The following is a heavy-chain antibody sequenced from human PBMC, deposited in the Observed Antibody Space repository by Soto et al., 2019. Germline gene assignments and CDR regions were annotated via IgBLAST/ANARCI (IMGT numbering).Heavy chain of an antibody. CDR1: GGTFRSYG. Sequence: QVQLVQSGAEVKRPGSSVRVSCKASGGTFRSYGISWVRQAPGQGLEWVGGIIPIFDTTVYAQKFQDRVTITADESPTTSYMALSSLRSEDTAVYYCARRPEVTTLRRGIYWFFDLWGRGTLVTVSS. V-gene: IGHV1-69*12. D-gene: IGHD4-17*01. J-gene: IGHJ2*01. CDR3: ARRPEVTTLRRGIYWFFDL. CDR2: IIPIFDTT.